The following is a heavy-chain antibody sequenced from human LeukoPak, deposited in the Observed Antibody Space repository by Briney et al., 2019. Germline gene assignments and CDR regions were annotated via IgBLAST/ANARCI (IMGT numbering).Heavy chain of an antibody. J-gene: IGHJ4*02. D-gene: IGHD1-26*01. Sequence: PGGSLRLSCAASGFIFSSYSMNWVRQAPGKGLEWVSSISSSSSYIYYADSVKGRFTISRDNAKDSLYLQMNSLRAEDTAVYYCATQGNSGSYFFDYWGQGTLVTVSS. CDR2: ISSSSSYI. CDR1: GFIFSSYS. V-gene: IGHV3-21*01. CDR3: ATQGNSGSYFFDY.